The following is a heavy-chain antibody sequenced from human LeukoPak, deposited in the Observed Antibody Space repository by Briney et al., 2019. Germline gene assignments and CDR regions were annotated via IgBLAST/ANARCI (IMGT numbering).Heavy chain of an antibody. CDR2: ISSSSSYI. CDR3: ARGPQYYYDSSGLFNHYYFDY. V-gene: IGHV3-21*01. Sequence: PGGSLRLSCAASGFTFSSYSMNWARQAPGKGLEWVSSISSSSSYIYYADSVKGRFTISRDNARNSLYLQMNSLRAEDTAVYYCARGPQYYYDSSGLFNHYYFDYWGQGTLVTVSS. D-gene: IGHD3-22*01. CDR1: GFTFSSYS. J-gene: IGHJ4*02.